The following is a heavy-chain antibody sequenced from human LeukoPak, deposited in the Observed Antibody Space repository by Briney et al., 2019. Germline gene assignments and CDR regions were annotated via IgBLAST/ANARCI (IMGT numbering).Heavy chain of an antibody. V-gene: IGHV3-74*01. CDR1: GFTFSDYW. D-gene: IGHD1-26*01. CDR2: FNGDGSSS. J-gene: IGHJ3*01. Sequence: GGSLRLSCAASGFTFSDYWMHWVRQVPGRGLVWVPRFNGDGSSSAYADSVKDRFIISRDKAKNTLYLQMNSLTAEDTAIYFCARVQLLEEDVFNLWSQGTMVTVSS. CDR3: ARVQLLEEDVFNL.